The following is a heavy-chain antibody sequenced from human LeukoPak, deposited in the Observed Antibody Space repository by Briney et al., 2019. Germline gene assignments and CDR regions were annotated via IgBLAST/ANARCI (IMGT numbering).Heavy chain of an antibody. J-gene: IGHJ3*02. CDR3: AGDRDYAFDI. Sequence: GGSLRLSCAASGFPLSSYRMKGVRRAPGRGGEWISYIRSSSSTIDYSHSVKGRFTISRDNAKNSLYLQMNSLRAEDTAVYYCAGDRDYAFDIWGQGTMVTVSS. V-gene: IGHV3-48*01. D-gene: IGHD3-10*01. CDR1: GFPLSSYR. CDR2: IRSSSSTI.